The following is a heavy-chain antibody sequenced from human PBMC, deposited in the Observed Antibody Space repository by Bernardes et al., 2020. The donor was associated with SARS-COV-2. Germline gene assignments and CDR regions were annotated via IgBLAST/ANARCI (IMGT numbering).Heavy chain of an antibody. J-gene: IGHJ4*02. CDR3: ARGPRRSRGRLSNYYYSGLDV. CDR1: GGSFSSYY. CDR2: INHSGNT. V-gene: IGHV4-34*01. Sequence: SETLSLTCAVYGGSFSSYYWTWIRQPPGKGLEWIGEINHSGNTNYNPSLKSRVTISADTSKNQLSLNLLSLSAADTAVYYCARGPRRSRGRLSNYYYSGLDVWGQGTLVTVSS. D-gene: IGHD3-22*01.